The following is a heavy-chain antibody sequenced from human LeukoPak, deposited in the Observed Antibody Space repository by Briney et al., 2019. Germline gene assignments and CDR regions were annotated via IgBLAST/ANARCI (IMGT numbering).Heavy chain of an antibody. V-gene: IGHV1-2*02. D-gene: IGHD2-15*01. CDR3: AAEYCSGGSCYPKFDN. CDR1: GYTFTSYG. Sequence: ASVKVSCKASGYTFTSYGISWVRQAPGQGLEWMGWINPNSGGTNYAQKFQGRVTMTRDTSISTAYMELSRLRSDDTAVYYCAAEYCSGGSCYPKFDNWGQGTLVTVSS. J-gene: IGHJ4*02. CDR2: INPNSGGT.